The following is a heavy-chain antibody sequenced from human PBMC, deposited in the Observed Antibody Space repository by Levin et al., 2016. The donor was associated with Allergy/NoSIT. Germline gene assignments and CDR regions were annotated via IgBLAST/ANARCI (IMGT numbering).Heavy chain of an antibody. CDR2: ISGNNGNT. V-gene: IGHV1-18*01. J-gene: IGHJ4*02. Sequence: ASVKVSCKASGYTLSSYGITWVRQAPGQGLEWMGWISGNNGNTNYAQKFQGRVTMTTDTSTTTAYMELRSLRSDDTAVYYCARLLAYLSAYDYWGQGTLVTVSS. D-gene: IGHD3-16*02. CDR1: GYTLSSYG. CDR3: ARLLAYLSAYDY.